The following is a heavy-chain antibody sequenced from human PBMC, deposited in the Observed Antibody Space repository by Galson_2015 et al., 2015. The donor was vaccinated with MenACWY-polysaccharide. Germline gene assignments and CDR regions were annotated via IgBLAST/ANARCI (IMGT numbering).Heavy chain of an antibody. V-gene: IGHV3-23*01. Sequence: SLRLSCAASGFTFSSYGMSWVRQAPGKGLEWVSCIRGSGGSTFYADSVKGRFTISRDNSKNTLYLQVNSLRAEDTAKYYCAKDECVSATAGSEHDFWGQGTLVTVSS. D-gene: IGHD1-26*01. CDR2: IRGSGGST. J-gene: IGHJ1*01. CDR1: GFTFSSYG. CDR3: AKDECVSATAGSEHDF.